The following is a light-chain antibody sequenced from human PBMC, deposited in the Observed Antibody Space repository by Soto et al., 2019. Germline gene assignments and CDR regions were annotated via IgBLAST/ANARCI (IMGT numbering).Light chain of an antibody. CDR2: KAS. V-gene: IGKV1-5*03. CDR3: QQYNDYSWT. CDR1: QRISIW. Sequence: DIQMTQSPSTLSASVGDRVAITCRASQRISIWLAWYQQKPGKAPKLLIYKASSLESGVPSRFSGSGSGKEFTLTISSLQPDYFATYYCQQYNDYSWTFGQGTKVEIK. J-gene: IGKJ1*01.